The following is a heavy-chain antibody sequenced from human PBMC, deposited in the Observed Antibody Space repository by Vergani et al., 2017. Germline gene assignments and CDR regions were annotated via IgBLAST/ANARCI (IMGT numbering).Heavy chain of an antibody. J-gene: IGHJ4*02. CDR3: AKQYFVSGNYLFDY. CDR2: ISGSGVSA. V-gene: IGHV3-23*01. CDR1: GFTFINAW. D-gene: IGHD3-10*01. Sequence: EVQLLQSGGGLVKPGGSLRLSCAASGFTFINAWMNWVRQAPGKGLEWVSGISGSGVSAYYTDSVKGRFTISRDNSKNMLFLQMNNLRTEDTAIYYCAKQYFVSGNYLFDYWGQGTLVTVSS.